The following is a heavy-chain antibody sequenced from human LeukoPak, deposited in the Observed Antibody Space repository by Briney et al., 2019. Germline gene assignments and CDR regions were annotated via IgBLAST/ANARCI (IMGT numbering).Heavy chain of an antibody. CDR3: ARADRGSSWSKNSYYFDY. V-gene: IGHV1-18*01. CDR1: GYTFTSYG. CDR2: ISAYNGNT. D-gene: IGHD6-13*01. Sequence: ASVKVSCKASGYTFTSYGISWARQAPGQGLEWMGWISAYNGNTNYAQKLQGRVTMTTDTSTSTAYMELRSLRSDDTAVYYCARADRGSSWSKNSYYFDYWGQGTLVTVSS. J-gene: IGHJ4*02.